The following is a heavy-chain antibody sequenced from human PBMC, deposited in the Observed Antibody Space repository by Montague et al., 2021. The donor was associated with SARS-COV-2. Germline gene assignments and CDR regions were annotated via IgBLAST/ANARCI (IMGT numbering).Heavy chain of an antibody. J-gene: IGHJ5*02. V-gene: IGHV4-39*01. Sequence: SETLSLTCTVSGGSISSSSHYWGWIRQPPGKGLEWIGSIYYSGSTYYNPSLKSRVTISVDTSKNQFSLQLSSVTAADTAVYYCARKEMKYSSIWSTGGNWFDPGGQGTLVTVSS. D-gene: IGHD6-13*01. CDR3: ARKEMKYSSIWSTGGNWFDP. CDR2: IYYSGST. CDR1: GGSISSSSHY.